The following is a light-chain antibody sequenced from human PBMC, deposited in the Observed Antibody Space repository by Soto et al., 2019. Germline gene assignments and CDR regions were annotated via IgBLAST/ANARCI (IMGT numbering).Light chain of an antibody. CDR1: QDIKSN. J-gene: IGKJ3*01. CDR2: DAS. CDR3: QQYDNFPFT. Sequence: DIRMTQSPSSLSASVGDRVTITCQASQDIKSNLNWFQQKSGKAPRLLVYDASNLETVVTSRFSGSGSGTDFTFTIRSLQPEDTATYFCQQYDNFPFTFGPGTKVDI. V-gene: IGKV1-33*01.